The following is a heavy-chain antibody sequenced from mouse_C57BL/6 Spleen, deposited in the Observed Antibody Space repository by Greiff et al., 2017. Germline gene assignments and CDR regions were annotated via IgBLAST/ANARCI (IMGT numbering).Heavy chain of an antibody. Sequence: VQRVESGPELVKPGASVKISCKASGYAFSSSWMNWVKQRPGKGLEWIGRIYPGDGDTNYNGKFKGKATLTADKSSSTAYMQLSSLTSEDSAVYFCARTGTGFAYWGQGTLVTVSA. CDR1: GYAFSSSW. D-gene: IGHD4-1*01. J-gene: IGHJ3*01. CDR2: IYPGDGDT. V-gene: IGHV1-82*01. CDR3: ARTGTGFAY.